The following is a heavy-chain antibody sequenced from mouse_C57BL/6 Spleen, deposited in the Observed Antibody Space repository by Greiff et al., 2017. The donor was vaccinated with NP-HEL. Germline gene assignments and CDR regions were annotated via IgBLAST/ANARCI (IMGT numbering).Heavy chain of an antibody. D-gene: IGHD3-1*01. J-gene: IGHJ4*01. CDR3: AISGFDVGFGMDY. CDR2: IDPEDGET. V-gene: IGHV14-2*01. Sequence: VQLKQSGAELVKPGASVKLSCTASGFTIKDYYMHWVKQRTEQGLEWIGRIDPEDGETKYAPKFQGKATLTADTSSNTAYLQLSSLTSEDTAVYYCAISGFDVGFGMDYWGQGTSVTVSS. CDR1: GFTIKDYY.